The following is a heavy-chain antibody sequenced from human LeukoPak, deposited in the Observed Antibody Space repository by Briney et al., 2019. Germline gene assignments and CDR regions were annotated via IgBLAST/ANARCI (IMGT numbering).Heavy chain of an antibody. CDR2: ISSSHNNI. Sequence: PGGSLRLSCAASGFTFSSYRMNWVRQAPGKGLDWVSSISSSHNNIYYADSVKGRFSISRDNAKNSLFLQMNSLKTEDTAVYYCTTDPPPHLDYYYMDVWGKGTTVTVSS. CDR1: GFTFSSYR. CDR3: TTDPPPHLDYYYMDV. V-gene: IGHV3-21*03. J-gene: IGHJ6*03.